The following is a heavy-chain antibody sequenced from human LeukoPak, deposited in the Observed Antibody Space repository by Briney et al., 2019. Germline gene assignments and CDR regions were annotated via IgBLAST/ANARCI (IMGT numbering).Heavy chain of an antibody. CDR1: GFTFSSHG. J-gene: IGHJ6*03. CDR2: ISSSSSYI. Sequence: PGGSLRLSCAASGFTFSSHGMNWVRQAPGKGLEWVSSISSSSSYIYYADSVKGRFTISRDNAKNSLYLQMNSLRAEDTAVYYCARENRNTAMVNGYYYYYMDVWGKGTTVTVSS. D-gene: IGHD5-18*01. V-gene: IGHV3-21*01. CDR3: ARENRNTAMVNGYYYYYMDV.